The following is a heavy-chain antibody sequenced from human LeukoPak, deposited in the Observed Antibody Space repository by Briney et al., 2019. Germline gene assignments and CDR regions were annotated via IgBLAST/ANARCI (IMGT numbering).Heavy chain of an antibody. Sequence: ASVKVSCKASGYTFTAYYMHWVRQAPGQGLEWMGCINPNSDYTKFAQNFRGRVTLTRDMSISTAYMEVSGLTSDDTAVYYCARGEGFDWLNYFDYWGQGTLVTVSS. CDR1: GYTFTAYY. CDR3: ARGEGFDWLNYFDY. D-gene: IGHD3-9*01. J-gene: IGHJ4*02. CDR2: INPNSDYT. V-gene: IGHV1-2*02.